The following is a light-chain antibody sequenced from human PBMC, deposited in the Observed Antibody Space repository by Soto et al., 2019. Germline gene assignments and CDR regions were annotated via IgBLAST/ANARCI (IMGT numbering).Light chain of an antibody. J-gene: IGKJ4*01. V-gene: IGKV3-11*01. CDR3: QHRSNWLA. CDR1: QSVSTY. Sequence: EIGLTQSPATLSLSPGERATLSFRASQSVSTYLAWYQQKPGQAPRLLIYDASNRATGIPARFSGSGSGTDFTLTISSLEPEDFAVYYCQHRSNWLAFGGGTKVDIK. CDR2: DAS.